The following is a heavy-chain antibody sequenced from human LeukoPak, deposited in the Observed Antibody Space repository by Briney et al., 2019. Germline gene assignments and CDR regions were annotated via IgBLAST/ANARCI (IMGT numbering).Heavy chain of an antibody. CDR2: ISGSGGST. CDR1: GFIVSGNC. V-gene: IGHV3-23*01. J-gene: IGHJ4*02. Sequence: GGSLRLSCAASGFIVSGNCMSWVRQAPGKGLEWVSAISGSGGSTYYADSVKGRFTISRDNSKNTLYLQMNSLRAEDTAVYYCAKDAPVNIVVVPAANSWGQGTLVTVSS. CDR3: AKDAPVNIVVVPAANS. D-gene: IGHD2-2*01.